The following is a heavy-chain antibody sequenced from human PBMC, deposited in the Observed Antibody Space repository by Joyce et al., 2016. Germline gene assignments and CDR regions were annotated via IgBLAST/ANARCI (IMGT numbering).Heavy chain of an antibody. CDR2: INQDGSEK. V-gene: IGHV3-7*01. D-gene: IGHD5-18*01. J-gene: IGHJ6*02. Sequence: GLEWVANINQDGSEKNYVDSVKGRFTISRDNAKKSLYLQMNSLRAEDPAVYYCAREARMQLTYYYFGLDVWGQGTTVVVSS. CDR3: AREARMQLTYYYFGLDV.